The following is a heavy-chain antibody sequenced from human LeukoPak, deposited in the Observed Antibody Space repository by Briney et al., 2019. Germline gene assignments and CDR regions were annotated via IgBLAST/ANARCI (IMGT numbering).Heavy chain of an antibody. V-gene: IGHV4-39*07. CDR2: IYYSGST. Sequence: NPSETLSLTCTVSGGSISSSSYYWGWIRQPPGKGLEWIGSIYYSGSTYYNPSLKSRFTISVDTSKNQFSLKLSSVTAADTAVYYCARRAIQPLLQNYFDYWGQGTLVTVSS. D-gene: IGHD2-15*01. CDR1: GGSISSSSYY. J-gene: IGHJ4*02. CDR3: ARRAIQPLLQNYFDY.